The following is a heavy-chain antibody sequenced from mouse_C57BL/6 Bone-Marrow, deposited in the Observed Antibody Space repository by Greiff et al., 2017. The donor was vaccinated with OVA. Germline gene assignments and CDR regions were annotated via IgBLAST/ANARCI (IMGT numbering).Heavy chain of an antibody. D-gene: IGHD1-1*01. CDR3: PTPVVAYYFDY. V-gene: IGHV14-4*01. CDR2: IDPENGDT. J-gene: IGHJ2*01. Sequence: VQLQQSGAELVRPGASVKLSCTASGFNIKDDYMHWVKQRPEQGLEWIGWIDPENGDTEYASKFQGKATITADTSSNTAYLQLSSLTSEDTAVYYCPTPVVAYYFDYWGQGTTLTVSS. CDR1: GFNIKDDY.